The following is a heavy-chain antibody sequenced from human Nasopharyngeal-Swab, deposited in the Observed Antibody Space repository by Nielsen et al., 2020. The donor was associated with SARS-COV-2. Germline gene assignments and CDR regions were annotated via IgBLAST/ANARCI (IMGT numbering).Heavy chain of an antibody. J-gene: IGHJ3*02. CDR1: GFTFSSYW. V-gene: IGHV3-7*01. CDR2: IKQDGSEK. Sequence: ESLKISCAASGFTFSSYWMSWVRQAPGKGLEWVANIKQDGSEKYYVYSVKGRFNISRDNAKNSLYLQMNSLRAEDTAVYYCARTYNWNLRAFDIWGQGTMVTVSS. CDR3: ARTYNWNLRAFDI. D-gene: IGHD1-20*01.